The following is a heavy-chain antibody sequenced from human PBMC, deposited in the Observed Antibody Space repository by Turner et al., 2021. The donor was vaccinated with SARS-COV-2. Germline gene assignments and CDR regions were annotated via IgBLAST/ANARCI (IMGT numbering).Heavy chain of an antibody. V-gene: IGHV4-39*01. Sequence: LKLRESAPGLVRPSETRSLTCTVLGASISSSPYYWGWIRQPPGKGLEWIGSIYYSGSTYYNPSLKSRVTISVDTSKNQFSLKLSSVTAADTAVYYCARRSEGYYGSGSHWFDPWGQGTLVTVSS. D-gene: IGHD3-10*01. J-gene: IGHJ5*02. CDR2: IYYSGST. CDR3: ARRSEGYYGSGSHWFDP. CDR1: GASISSSPYY.